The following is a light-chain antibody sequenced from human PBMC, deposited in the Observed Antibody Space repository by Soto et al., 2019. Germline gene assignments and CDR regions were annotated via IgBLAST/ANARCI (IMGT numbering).Light chain of an antibody. V-gene: IGKV3-20*01. CDR1: QSVSNNY. Sequence: IVLTQSPGTLSLSPGERATLPCRASQSVSNNYLAWYQKKAGQAPSILIYGASNRATGIPDSFSGNESGTDSNLTIGRLETEECAVDECQQLGSSSITFSPKTRLEIK. J-gene: IGKJ5*01. CDR2: GAS. CDR3: QQLGSSSIT.